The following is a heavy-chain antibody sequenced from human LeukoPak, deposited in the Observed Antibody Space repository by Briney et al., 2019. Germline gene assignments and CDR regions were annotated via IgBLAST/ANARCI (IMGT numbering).Heavy chain of an antibody. V-gene: IGHV3-30*03. Sequence: GGSLRLSCAASGFTFSSYGMHWVRQAPGKGLEWVAVISYDGSNKYYADSVKGRFTISRDNSKNTLYLQMNSLRAEDTAVCYCARELLNTLPLSYSMDVWGKGTTVTVSS. CDR2: ISYDGSNK. CDR3: ARELLNTLPLSYSMDV. D-gene: IGHD2-21*01. J-gene: IGHJ6*03. CDR1: GFTFSSYG.